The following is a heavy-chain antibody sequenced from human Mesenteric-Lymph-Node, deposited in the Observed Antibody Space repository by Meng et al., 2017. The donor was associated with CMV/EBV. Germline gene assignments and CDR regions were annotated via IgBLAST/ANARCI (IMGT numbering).Heavy chain of an antibody. CDR1: GYIFSRFY. CDR2: ISPSGGDT. V-gene: IGHV1-46*01. CDR3: ARKGPRPALDY. Sequence: ASVKVFCKASGYIFSRFYMHWVRQAPGQGLEWMGMISPSGGDTSFAQKFQGRVTMTRDTSTNTVYMELSSPRSEDTAMYYCARKGPRPALDYWGQGTLVTVSS. D-gene: IGHD6-6*01. J-gene: IGHJ4*02.